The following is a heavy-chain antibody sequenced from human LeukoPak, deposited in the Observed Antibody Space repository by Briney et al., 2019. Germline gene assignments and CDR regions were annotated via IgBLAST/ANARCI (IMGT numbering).Heavy chain of an antibody. J-gene: IGHJ4*02. CDR1: GFTFSSYA. CDR3: AKDGLLGCSSTSCYLGVDY. V-gene: IGHV3-23*01. D-gene: IGHD2-2*01. CDR2: ISGSGGST. Sequence: GGSLRLSCAASGFTFSSYAMSWVRQAPGKGLEWVSAISGSGGSTYYADSVKGRFTISRDNSKNTLYLQMNRLRAEDTAVYYCAKDGLLGCSSTSCYLGVDYWGQGTLVTVSS.